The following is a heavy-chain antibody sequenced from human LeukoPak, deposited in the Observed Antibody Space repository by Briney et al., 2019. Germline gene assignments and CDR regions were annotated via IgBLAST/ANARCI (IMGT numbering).Heavy chain of an antibody. D-gene: IGHD6-13*01. J-gene: IGHJ4*02. V-gene: IGHV1-46*01. CDR1: GYTFTSYY. CDR2: INPSGGST. CDR3: ARDVGSSSWYFDY. Sequence: GASVKVPCKASGYTFTSYYMYWVRQAPGQGLEWMGMINPSGGSTTYAQKFQGRVTMTRDTSTSTVYMELSSLRSEDTAVYYCARDVGSSSWYFDYWGQGTLVTVSS.